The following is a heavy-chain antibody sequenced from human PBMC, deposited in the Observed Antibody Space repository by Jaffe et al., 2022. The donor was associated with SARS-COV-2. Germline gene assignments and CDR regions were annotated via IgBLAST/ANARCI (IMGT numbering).Heavy chain of an antibody. CDR1: GFIFRGYS. J-gene: IGHJ6*03. V-gene: IGHV3-48*01. D-gene: IGHD4-17*01. CDR2: ISSSISTI. Sequence: EVQLVESGGGLVQPGGSLRLSCAASGFIFRGYSMNWVRQAPGKGLEWVSYISSSISTIYYADSVKGRFTISRDNAKNSLYLQMNSLRAEDTAVYYCARDGDYGDYVLSYMDVWGKGTTVTVSS. CDR3: ARDGDYGDYVLSYMDV.